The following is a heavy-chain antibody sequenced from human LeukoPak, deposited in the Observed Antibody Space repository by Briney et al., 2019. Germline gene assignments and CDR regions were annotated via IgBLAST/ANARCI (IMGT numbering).Heavy chain of an antibody. CDR2: ISIDSTYI. CDR1: GFTFTSYS. J-gene: IGHJ3*02. Sequence: GRSLRLSCAPSGFTFTSYSMNWVRQAPGKGLEWVSYISIDSTYIYYADSVNDRFTIYRANARNSLSLQMNSLRADVTAVYYCVPSPDAFDIWGQGTLVTVSS. V-gene: IGHV3-21*01. CDR3: VPSPDAFDI.